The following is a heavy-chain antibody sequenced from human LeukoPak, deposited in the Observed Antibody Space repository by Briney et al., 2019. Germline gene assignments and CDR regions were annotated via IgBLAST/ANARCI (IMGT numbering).Heavy chain of an antibody. V-gene: IGHV1-2*02. J-gene: IGHJ6*03. CDR2: INPNSGGT. CDR1: GYTFTGYY. D-gene: IGHD6-13*01. CDR3: ARVRISSWYEDYYYMDV. Sequence: ASVKVSCKASGYTFTGYYMHWVRQAPGQGLEWMGWINPNSGGTNYAQKFQGRVTMTRDTSISTAYMELSRLRSDDTAVYYCARVRISSWYEDYYYMDVWGKGTTVTVSS.